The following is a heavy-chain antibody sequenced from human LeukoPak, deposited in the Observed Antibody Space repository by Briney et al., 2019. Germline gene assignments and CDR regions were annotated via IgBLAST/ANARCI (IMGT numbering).Heavy chain of an antibody. CDR2: ISSGGST. CDR1: GFTFSSYA. V-gene: IGHV3-23*01. CDR3: AKDGCSSTTCYSNC. Sequence: GGSLRLSCVASGFTFSSYAMSWVRQAPGKGQEWVSSISSGGSTYYADSVKGRFTISRDNSENTLYLQVNSLRAEDTAIYYCAKDGCSSTTCYSNCWGQGTLVTVSS. J-gene: IGHJ4*02. D-gene: IGHD2-2*01.